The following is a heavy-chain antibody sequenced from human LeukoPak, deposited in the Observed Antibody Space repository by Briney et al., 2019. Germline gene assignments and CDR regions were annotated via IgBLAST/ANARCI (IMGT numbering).Heavy chain of an antibody. Sequence: SVKVSCKASGGIFSSYAISWVRQAPGQGLEWMGGIIPFFATANYAQKFQGRVTITADESTSTAYMELSSLRFEDTAVYYCARDPEGYCSGGNCYSFWFDPWGQGTLVTVSS. CDR2: IIPFFATA. V-gene: IGHV1-69*13. CDR1: GGIFSSYA. CDR3: ARDPEGYCSGGNCYSFWFDP. J-gene: IGHJ5*02. D-gene: IGHD2-15*01.